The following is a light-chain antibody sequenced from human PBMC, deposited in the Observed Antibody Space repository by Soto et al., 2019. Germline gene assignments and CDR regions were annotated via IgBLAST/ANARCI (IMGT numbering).Light chain of an antibody. V-gene: IGKV3-20*01. J-gene: IGKJ1*01. CDR2: GAS. CDR3: QQYNSYWT. Sequence: EIVLAQSPGTLSLSPGERATLSCRASQSVSSSYLAWYQQKPGQAPRLLIYGASNRATGIPARFSGSGSGTDFTLTISSLQPDDFATYYCQQYNSYWTFGQGTKVDIK. CDR1: QSVSSSY.